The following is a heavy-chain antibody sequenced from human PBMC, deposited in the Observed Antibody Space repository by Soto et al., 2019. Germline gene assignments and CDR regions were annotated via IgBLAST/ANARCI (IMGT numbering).Heavy chain of an antibody. CDR1: GYTFTSYA. J-gene: IGHJ6*02. V-gene: IGHV1-3*01. CDR2: INAGNGNT. D-gene: IGHD3-3*01. Sequence: ASVQVSCKASGYTFTSYAMHWVRQAPGQRLEWMGWINAGNGNTKYSQKFQGRVTITRETSASTAYMELSSLRSEDTAVYYCAREGPFAYDFWSTGPGMDVWGQGTTVTVSS. CDR3: AREGPFAYDFWSTGPGMDV.